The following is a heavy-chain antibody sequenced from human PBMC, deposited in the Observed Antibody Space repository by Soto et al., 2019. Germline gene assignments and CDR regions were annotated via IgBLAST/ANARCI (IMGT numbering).Heavy chain of an antibody. CDR2: IYPGDSDT. CDR3: ARLAGTVGLYYYYYMDV. Sequence: PGESLKISCKGSGYSFTSYWIGWVRQMPGKGLEWMGIIYPGDSDTRYSPSFQGQVTISADKSISTAYLQWSSLKASDTAMYYCARLAGTVGLYYYYYMDVWGKGTTVTVSS. CDR1: GYSFTSYW. J-gene: IGHJ6*03. V-gene: IGHV5-51*01. D-gene: IGHD1-1*01.